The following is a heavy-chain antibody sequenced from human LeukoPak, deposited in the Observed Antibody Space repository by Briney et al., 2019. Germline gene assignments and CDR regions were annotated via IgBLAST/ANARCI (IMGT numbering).Heavy chain of an antibody. CDR2: PYTGGST. Sequence: PGGSLRLSCAVSGSTVSSNYMSWVRQAPGRGLEWVSVPYTGGSTYYADSVKGRFTISRDDSKNTLYLQMNSLRTQDTAVYYCARDYRIEGVTGYYYYGMDVWGQGTTVTVSS. J-gene: IGHJ6*02. CDR1: GSTVSSNY. CDR3: ARDYRIEGVTGYYYYGMDV. D-gene: IGHD1-26*01. V-gene: IGHV3-53*01.